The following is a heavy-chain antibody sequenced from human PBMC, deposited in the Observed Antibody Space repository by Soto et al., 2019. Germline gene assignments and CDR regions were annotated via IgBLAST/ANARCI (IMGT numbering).Heavy chain of an antibody. CDR3: ARVWYYDSSGYYSSDAFDI. D-gene: IGHD3-22*01. J-gene: IGHJ3*02. CDR2: IIPIFGTA. Sequence: QVQLVQSGAEVKKPGSSVKVSCKASGGTFSSYAISWVRQAPGQGLEWMGGIIPIFGTANYAQKFQGRVTITADESTSTAYMERSSLRSEDTAVYYCARVWYYDSSGYYSSDAFDIWGQGTMVTVSS. V-gene: IGHV1-69*01. CDR1: GGTFSSYA.